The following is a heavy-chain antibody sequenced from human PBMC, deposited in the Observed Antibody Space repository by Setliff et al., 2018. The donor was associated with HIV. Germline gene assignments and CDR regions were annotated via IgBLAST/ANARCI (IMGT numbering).Heavy chain of an antibody. CDR1: GASISSDF. J-gene: IGHJ5*02. CDR2: VYNDGST. V-gene: IGHV4-4*07. Sequence: SETLSLTCTVSGASISSDFWSWIRQPAGKGLEWIGRVYNDGSTVYNPSLKSRVTMSVDTSKNEFSLKLTSVTAADTAIYYCARIWLHKDADIPRFDPWGQGILVTVSS. CDR3: ARIWLHKDADIPRFDP. D-gene: IGHD2-15*01.